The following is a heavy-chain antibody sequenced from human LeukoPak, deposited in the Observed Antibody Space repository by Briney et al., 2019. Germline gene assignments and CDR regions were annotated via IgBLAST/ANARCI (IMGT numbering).Heavy chain of an antibody. CDR3: ARNWNLPTWYYYMDV. Sequence: GGSLRLSCAASGFTFSDYYMSWIRQAPGKGLEWVANIKQDGSEKYYVDSVKGRFTISRDNTKNSLYLQMNSLRAEDTAVYYCARNWNLPTWYYYMDVWGKGTTVTVSS. CDR2: IKQDGSEK. CDR1: GFTFSDYY. V-gene: IGHV3-7*01. J-gene: IGHJ6*03. D-gene: IGHD1-1*01.